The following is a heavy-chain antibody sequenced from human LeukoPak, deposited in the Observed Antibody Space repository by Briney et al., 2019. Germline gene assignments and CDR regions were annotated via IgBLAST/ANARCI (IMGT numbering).Heavy chain of an antibody. CDR2: INPSTGGT. V-gene: IGHV1-2*02. Sequence: ASVKVSCKASGYTFTAYYIHWVRQAPGQGLEWMGWINPSTGGTNYAQKFQGRVTMTRDTSISTAYMEMSRLRSDDTAVYYCAREVISSSSHGVWFDPWGQGTLVTVSS. D-gene: IGHD2-2*01. CDR1: GYTFTAYY. CDR3: AREVISSSSHGVWFDP. J-gene: IGHJ5*02.